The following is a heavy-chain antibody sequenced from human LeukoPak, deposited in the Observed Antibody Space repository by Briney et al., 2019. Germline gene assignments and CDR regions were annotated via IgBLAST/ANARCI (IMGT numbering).Heavy chain of an antibody. D-gene: IGHD3-22*01. J-gene: IGHJ6*02. Sequence: ASVKVSCKASGYTFTSYAMHWVRQAPGQRLEWMGWINAGSGNTKYSQKFQGRVTITRDTSASTAYMELSSLRSEDTAVYYCARDKFHSYSSRYGMDVWGQGTTVTVSS. V-gene: IGHV1-3*01. CDR1: GYTFTSYA. CDR2: INAGSGNT. CDR3: ARDKFHSYSSRYGMDV.